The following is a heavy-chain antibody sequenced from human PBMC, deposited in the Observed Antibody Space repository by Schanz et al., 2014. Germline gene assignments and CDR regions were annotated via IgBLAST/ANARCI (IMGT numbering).Heavy chain of an antibody. CDR1: GFTFSSHW. J-gene: IGHJ6*03. CDR3: AKGSRSGSKVMDV. Sequence: EVQLLESGGGLVQPGGSLRLSCAASGFTFSSHWMHWVRQAPGKGLEWVSNIPWNGAAIGYAGSVRGRFTISRDSAKNSLYLQMNSLRPEDTALYYCAKGSRSGSKVMDVWGKGTTVTVSS. CDR2: IPWNGAAI. D-gene: IGHD3-10*01. V-gene: IGHV3-9*01.